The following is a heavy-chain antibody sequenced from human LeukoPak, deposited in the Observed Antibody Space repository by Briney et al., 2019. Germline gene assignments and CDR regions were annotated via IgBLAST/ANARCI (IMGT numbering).Heavy chain of an antibody. CDR2: ISAYNGNT. J-gene: IGHJ4*02. D-gene: IGHD3-3*01. CDR1: GYTFTSYG. V-gene: IGHV1-18*01. Sequence: ASVKVSCKASGYTFTSYGISWVRQAPGQGLEWMGWISAYNGNTNYAQKLQGRVTMTTDTSTSTAYMELRSLRSDDTAVYYCARDYDFWSGYYTGYFDYWGQGTLVTVSS. CDR3: ARDYDFWSGYYTGYFDY.